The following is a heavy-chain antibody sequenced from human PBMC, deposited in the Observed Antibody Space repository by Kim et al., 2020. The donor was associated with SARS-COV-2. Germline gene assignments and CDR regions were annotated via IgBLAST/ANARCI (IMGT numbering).Heavy chain of an antibody. J-gene: IGHJ4*02. D-gene: IGHD3-10*01. CDR2: ISGYGGTNT. Sequence: GGSLRLSCAASGFTFSSHAMGWLRQAPGEGLAWVSAISGYGGTNTHYTDSVEGRFTISRDDSRNTVSLQMNSLRVEDTAVYFCATWLREHFEYWGQGTLSPSPQ. V-gene: IGHV3-23*01. CDR1: GFTFSSHA. CDR3: ATWLREHFEY.